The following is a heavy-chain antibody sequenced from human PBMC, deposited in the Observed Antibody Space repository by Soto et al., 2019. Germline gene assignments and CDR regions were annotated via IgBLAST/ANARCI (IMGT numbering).Heavy chain of an antibody. Sequence: GSLRLSCAASGFTFNTYGMHWVRQAPGKGLEWVAVIWYDGSNKYYADSVKGRFTISRDNSKNTLYLQMNSLRAEDTAVYYCARVSTALVYFDYWGQGSLVTVSS. CDR3: ARVSTALVYFDY. V-gene: IGHV3-33*01. D-gene: IGHD5-18*01. J-gene: IGHJ4*02. CDR1: GFTFNTYG. CDR2: IWYDGSNK.